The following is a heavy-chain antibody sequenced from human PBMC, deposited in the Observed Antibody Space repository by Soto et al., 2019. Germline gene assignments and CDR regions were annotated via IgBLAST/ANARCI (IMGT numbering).Heavy chain of an antibody. Sequence: GGSLRLSCAASGFTFSSYEMNWVRQAPGKGLEWVSYISSSGSTIYYADSVKGRFTISRGNAKNSLYLQMNSLRAEDTAVYYCARDGAYYDILTGFLYGMDVWGQGTTVTVSS. D-gene: IGHD3-9*01. J-gene: IGHJ6*02. V-gene: IGHV3-48*03. CDR3: ARDGAYYDILTGFLYGMDV. CDR1: GFTFSSYE. CDR2: ISSSGSTI.